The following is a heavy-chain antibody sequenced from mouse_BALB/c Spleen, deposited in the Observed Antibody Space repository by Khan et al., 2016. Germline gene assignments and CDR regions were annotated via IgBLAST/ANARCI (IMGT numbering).Heavy chain of an antibody. Sequence: EVELVESGGGLVQPGGSRKLSCAASGFTFSSFGMHWVRQAPEKGLEWVACISSGSSAIYYADTVKGRATISRDNPQNTLFLQMASLRSEDTAMYYCGRGDYWGQGTTLTVSS. CDR3: GRGDY. J-gene: IGHJ2*01. CDR2: ISSGSSAI. CDR1: GFTFSSFG. V-gene: IGHV5-17*02.